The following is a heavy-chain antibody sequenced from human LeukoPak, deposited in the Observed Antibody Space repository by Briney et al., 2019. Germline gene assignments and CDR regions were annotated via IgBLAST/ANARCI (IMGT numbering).Heavy chain of an antibody. CDR2: IYTSGST. CDR1: GGSISSGTYY. D-gene: IGHD3-10*01. Sequence: SETLSLTCTVSGGSISSGTYYWSWIRQPAGKGLEWIGRIYTSGSTNYNPSLKSRVTISVDTSKNQFSLKLSSVTAADTALYYCARGVLWFGEFYLDYWGQGTLVTVSS. J-gene: IGHJ4*02. CDR3: ARGVLWFGEFYLDY. V-gene: IGHV4-61*02.